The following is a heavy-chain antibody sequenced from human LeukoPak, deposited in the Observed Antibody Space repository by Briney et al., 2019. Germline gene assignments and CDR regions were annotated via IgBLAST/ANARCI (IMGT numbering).Heavy chain of an antibody. CDR2: ISGSGGNI. V-gene: IGHV3-23*01. CDR3: ASGGVVYGACCDF. Sequence: GGSLRLSCEASGVTLSHYAMSWVRQAPGKGLEWVSAISGSGGNIYHADFVKGRFTISRDNHKNTLYLQMNSLGVEDTAVYYCASGGVVYGACCDFWGQGTLVTVSS. CDR1: GVTLSHYA. J-gene: IGHJ4*02. D-gene: IGHD3-16*01.